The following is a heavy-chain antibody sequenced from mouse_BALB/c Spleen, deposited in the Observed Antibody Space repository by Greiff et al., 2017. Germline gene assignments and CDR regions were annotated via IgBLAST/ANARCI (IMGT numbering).Heavy chain of an antibody. J-gene: IGHJ3*01. CDR1: GYTFTSYW. CDR2: IYPGNSDT. D-gene: IGHD2-14*01. Sequence: EVKLQQSGTVLARPGASVKMSCKASGYTFTSYWMHWVKQRPGQGLEWIGAIYPGNSDTSYNQKFKGKAKLTAVTSTSTAYMELSSLTNEDSAVYYCTRSGYDVRTWFAYWGQGTLVTVSA. V-gene: IGHV1-5*01. CDR3: TRSGYDVRTWFAY.